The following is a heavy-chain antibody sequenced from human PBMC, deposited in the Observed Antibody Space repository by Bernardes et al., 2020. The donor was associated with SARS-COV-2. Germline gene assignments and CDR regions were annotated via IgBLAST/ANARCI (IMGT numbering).Heavy chain of an antibody. CDR3: ARFFRSVVPAARSYYYYYMDV. J-gene: IGHJ6*03. Sequence: ETLSLTCTVSGGSISSYYWSWIRQPPGKGLEWIGYIYYSGSTNYNPSLKSRVTISVDTSKNQFSLKLSSVTAADTAVYYCARFFRSVVPAARSYYYYYMDVWGKGTTVTVSS. V-gene: IGHV4-59*01. CDR1: GGSISSYY. CDR2: IYYSGST. D-gene: IGHD2-2*01.